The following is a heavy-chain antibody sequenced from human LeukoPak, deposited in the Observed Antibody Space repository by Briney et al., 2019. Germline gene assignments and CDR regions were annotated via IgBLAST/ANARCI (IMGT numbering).Heavy chain of an antibody. J-gene: IGHJ6*03. Sequence: SVKVSFKASGGTFSSYAISWVRQAPGQGLEWMGGIIPIFGTANYAQKFQGRVTITTDESTSTAYMELSSLRSEDTAVYYCARAGERYYGSGSYPVYYYYYMDVWGKGTTVTVSS. D-gene: IGHD3-10*01. V-gene: IGHV1-69*05. CDR3: ARAGERYYGSGSYPVYYYYYMDV. CDR1: GGTFSSYA. CDR2: IIPIFGTA.